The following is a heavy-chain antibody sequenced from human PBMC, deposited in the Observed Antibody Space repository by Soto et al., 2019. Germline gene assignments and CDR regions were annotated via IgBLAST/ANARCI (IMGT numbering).Heavy chain of an antibody. J-gene: IGHJ4*02. D-gene: IGHD3-16*01. CDR1: GYTFTNFG. CDR3: ARGGTPIDY. V-gene: IGHV1-18*01. CDR2: ISAYIGNT. Sequence: QVQLVQSGAEVEKPGASVKVSCKASGYTFTNFGISWVRQAPGQGLEWMGWISAYIGNTNYAQSFRSSITMTTVSSTMTAYMELRSLRSDDTAGYYFARGGTPIDYWGQGTLVTVAS.